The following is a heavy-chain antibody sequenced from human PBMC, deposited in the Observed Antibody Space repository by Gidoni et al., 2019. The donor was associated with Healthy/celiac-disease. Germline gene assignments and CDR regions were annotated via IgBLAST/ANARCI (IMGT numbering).Heavy chain of an antibody. J-gene: IGHJ4*02. CDR1: GGSISRGGYY. CDR2: IYYSGST. Sequence: QVQLQESGPGLVKPSQTLSPTCTVSGGSISRGGYYWSWIRQPPGKGLEWIGYIYYSGSTYYNSLKSRVTISVDTSKNQFSLKLSSVTAADTAVYYCARDSSGYPYYWGQGTLVTVSS. V-gene: IGHV4-31*03. CDR3: ARDSSGYPYY. D-gene: IGHD3-22*01.